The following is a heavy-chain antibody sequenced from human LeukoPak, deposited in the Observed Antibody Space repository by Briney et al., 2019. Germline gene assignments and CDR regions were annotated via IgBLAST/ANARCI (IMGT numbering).Heavy chain of an antibody. J-gene: IGHJ3*02. V-gene: IGHV4-59*01. Sequence: PSETLSLTCTVSGGSISSYYWSWIRQPPAKGLEWIWYIYYSGSTNYNPSLKRRVTISVDTAKNQFSLKLSSVTAADTAVYYCARAYDSSGYSVEGAFDIWGEGTMVTVSS. CDR1: GGSISSYY. D-gene: IGHD3-22*01. CDR3: ARAYDSSGYSVEGAFDI. CDR2: IYYSGST.